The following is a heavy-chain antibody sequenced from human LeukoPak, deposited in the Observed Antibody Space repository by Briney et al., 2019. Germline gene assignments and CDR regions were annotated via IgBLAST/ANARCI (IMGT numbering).Heavy chain of an antibody. CDR1: GGTFSSYA. J-gene: IGHJ5*02. V-gene: IGHV1-69*04. Sequence: GASVKVSCKASGGTFSSYAISWVRQAPGQGLEWMGRIIPILGIANYAQKFQGRVTITRDTSASTAYMELSSLRSEDTAVYYCARTYCSGGSCYPGWFDPWGQGTLVTVSS. CDR2: IIPILGIA. CDR3: ARTYCSGGSCYPGWFDP. D-gene: IGHD2-15*01.